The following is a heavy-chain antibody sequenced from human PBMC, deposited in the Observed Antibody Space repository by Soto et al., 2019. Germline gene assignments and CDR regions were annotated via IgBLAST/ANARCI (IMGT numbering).Heavy chain of an antibody. CDR2: ISAYNGNT. Sequence: AXVKVFCKASGNSFTGYGVSWVRQAPGQGLERMGWISAYNGNTNYAQKLQGRVTMTTDTSTSTAYMELRSLRSDDTAVYYCARDRVAVAGPADYWGQGTLVTVSS. D-gene: IGHD6-19*01. CDR1: GNSFTGYG. J-gene: IGHJ4*02. CDR3: ARDRVAVAGPADY. V-gene: IGHV1-18*01.